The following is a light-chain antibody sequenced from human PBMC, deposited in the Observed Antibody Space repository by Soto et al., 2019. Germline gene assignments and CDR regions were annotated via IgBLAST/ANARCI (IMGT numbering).Light chain of an antibody. J-gene: IGKJ1*01. CDR1: QSISDT. CDR3: QQCNKSPWT. V-gene: IGKV3-15*01. Sequence: ETVMTESAASLSVXAGGXSTLXXGASQSISDTLAWYQEKPGQAPGLLIHGASTRATGFPARFSGSGSGTDFTLTISPLQSGDFAVYYCQQCNKSPWTFGQGTKLDIK. CDR2: GAS.